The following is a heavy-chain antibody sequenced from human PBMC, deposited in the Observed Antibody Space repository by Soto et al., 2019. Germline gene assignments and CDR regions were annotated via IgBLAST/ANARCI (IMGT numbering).Heavy chain of an antibody. CDR3: AGPGYSSQDY. CDR2: ISGSGDGV. D-gene: IGHD5-18*01. J-gene: IGHJ4*02. V-gene: IGHV3-23*01. Sequence: PGESLRLSCTASGFTFSSFALSWVRQAPGKGLEWVSAISGSGDGVDYADSVKGQFIISRDNSKNTLYLQMNSLRVGDTAVYYCAGPGYSSQDYWGQGTLVTVSS. CDR1: GFTFSSFA.